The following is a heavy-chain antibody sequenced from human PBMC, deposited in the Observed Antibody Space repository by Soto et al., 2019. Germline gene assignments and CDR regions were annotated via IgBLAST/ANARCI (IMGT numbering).Heavy chain of an antibody. D-gene: IGHD6-19*01. CDR2: IRSKTNSYAT. CDR3: TRQTDAVQWLVVPTDYNFDY. J-gene: IGHJ4*02. CDR1: GFTFGGSA. V-gene: IGHV3-73*02. Sequence: EGQLVESGGGLVQPGGSLKLSCAASGFTFGGSAMHWVRQASGKGLGWVGHIRSKTNSYATAYAESVNGRFTISRDDSMITAYLQMNSLKTEDTAVYFCTRQTDAVQWLVVPTDYNFDYWGQGTLVTVSS.